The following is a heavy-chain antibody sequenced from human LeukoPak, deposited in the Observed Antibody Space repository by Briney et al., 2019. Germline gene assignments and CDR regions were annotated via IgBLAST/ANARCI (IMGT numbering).Heavy chain of an antibody. Sequence: SETLSLTCTVSGGSISSGSYSWTWIRQPAGKGLEWIGRIYNSGSTNCNPSLKSRVTISIDTSKNQFSLKLTSVTAADTAVYYCARKSASSQAGFDYWGQGTLVTVSS. CDR3: ARKSASSQAGFDY. CDR2: IYNSGST. J-gene: IGHJ4*02. V-gene: IGHV4-61*02. D-gene: IGHD2-2*01. CDR1: GGSISSGSYS.